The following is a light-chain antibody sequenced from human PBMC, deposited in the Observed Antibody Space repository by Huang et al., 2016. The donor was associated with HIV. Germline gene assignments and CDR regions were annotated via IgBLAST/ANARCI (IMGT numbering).Light chain of an antibody. V-gene: IGKV3-11*01. CDR2: ATS. CDR1: QSVSSY. CDR3: QQRISWPPSYT. Sequence: EIVLTQSPATLSLSPGDRATLSYRASQSVSSYFAWYQQKPGQAPRLLIYATSNRATGVPARLSGSGSGTDFTLTISSLEPEDFANYYCQQRISWPPSYTFGQGTKVEI. J-gene: IGKJ2*01.